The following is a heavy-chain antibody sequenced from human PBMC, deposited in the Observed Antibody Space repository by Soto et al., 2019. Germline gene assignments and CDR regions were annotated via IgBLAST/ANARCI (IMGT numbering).Heavy chain of an antibody. CDR1: GGSISSSSNH. V-gene: IGHV4-39*01. D-gene: IGHD4-17*01. Sequence: QLQLQESGPGLVKPSETLSLTCTVSGGSISSSSNHWGWIRQPPGKGLEWIGNIYYSENTYYNPSLKSRVTISLDTSKNQSSLRLTSVTAAETAVDYCATHPPYGPLDHWGQGTLVTVSS. CDR2: IYYSENT. CDR3: ATHPPYGPLDH. J-gene: IGHJ4*02.